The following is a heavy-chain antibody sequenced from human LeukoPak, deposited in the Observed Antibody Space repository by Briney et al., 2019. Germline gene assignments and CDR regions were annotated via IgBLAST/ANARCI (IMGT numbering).Heavy chain of an antibody. CDR3: AKGGGYYGDDLNNWFDP. CDR1: GVTFSRFA. J-gene: IGHJ5*02. V-gene: IGHV3-23*01. Sequence: GGSLRLSCAASGVTFSRFAMSWVRQAPGKGLEWVSAISGSGGGTYYADSVKGRFTVSRDNSKNTLYLQMHSLRGEDTALYYCAKGGGYYGDDLNNWFDPWGPGTLVTVSS. CDR2: ISGSGGGT. D-gene: IGHD4-17*01.